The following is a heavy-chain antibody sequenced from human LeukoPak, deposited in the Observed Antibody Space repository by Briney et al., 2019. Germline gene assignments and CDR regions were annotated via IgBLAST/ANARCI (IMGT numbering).Heavy chain of an antibody. Sequence: GGTLRLSCATSGFTFDDHGMSWVRQAPGKGLGWASGINWRGAVTGYADSVKGRFTISRDNAKNSIHLQMHSLRAEDTALYYCARRTGYDWGYGMDVWGQGTTVTVSS. V-gene: IGHV3-20*04. CDR3: ARRTGYDWGYGMDV. CDR2: INWRGAVT. D-gene: IGHD5-12*01. J-gene: IGHJ6*02. CDR1: GFTFDDHG.